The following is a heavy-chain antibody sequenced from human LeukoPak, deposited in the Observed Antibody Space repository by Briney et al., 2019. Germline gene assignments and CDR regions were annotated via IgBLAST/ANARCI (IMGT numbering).Heavy chain of an antibody. CDR3: ARGPGIAAAPFDP. D-gene: IGHD6-13*01. CDR1: SGSFSGYY. V-gene: IGHV4-34*01. CDR2: INHSGST. Sequence: PSETLSLTCAVYSGSFSGYYWSWIRQPPGKGLEWIGEINHSGSTNYNPSLKSRVTISVDTSKNQFSLKLSSVTAADTAVYYCARGPGIAAAPFDPWGQGTLVTVSS. J-gene: IGHJ5*02.